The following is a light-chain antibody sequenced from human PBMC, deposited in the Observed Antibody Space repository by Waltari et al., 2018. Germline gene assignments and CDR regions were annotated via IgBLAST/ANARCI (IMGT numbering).Light chain of an antibody. CDR1: SSDVGGYNF. CDR3: SSYTSSTSWV. Sequence: QSALTQPASVSGSPGQSITISCTGTSSDVGGYNFVSWYQQHPGKVPKLMIYDVNKRPSGVSNRFSCSKSGNTASLTISGLQAEDEADYYCSSYTSSTSWVFGGGTKLTVL. CDR2: DVN. J-gene: IGLJ3*02. V-gene: IGLV2-14*01.